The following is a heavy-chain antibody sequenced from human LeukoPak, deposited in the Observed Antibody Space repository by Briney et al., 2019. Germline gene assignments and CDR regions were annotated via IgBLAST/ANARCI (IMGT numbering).Heavy chain of an antibody. CDR1: RYTFTEHY. J-gene: IGHJ3*02. CDR3: ARVRYCGGDCYSNAFDI. Sequence: ASVKVSCKASRYTFTEHYIYWLRQAPGQGLEWMGWMNSNSGGTNYAQKFQGRVTMTRDTSITTAYMELSRLRFDDTAVYYCARVRYCGGDCYSNAFDIWGQGTMVTVSS. D-gene: IGHD2-21*02. CDR2: MNSNSGGT. V-gene: IGHV1-2*02.